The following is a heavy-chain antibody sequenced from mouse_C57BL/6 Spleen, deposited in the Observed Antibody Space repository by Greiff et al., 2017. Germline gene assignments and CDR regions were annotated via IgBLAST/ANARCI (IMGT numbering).Heavy chain of an antibody. J-gene: IGHJ4*01. Sequence: EVKLLESGPELVKPGASVKISCKASGYSFTDYNMNWVKQSHGQSLEWIGVINPNYGTTSYNQKFKGKATLTVDQSSSTAYMQLNSLTSEDSAVYYCARLDYDRYAMDYWGQGTSVTVSS. CDR1: GYSFTDYN. V-gene: IGHV1-39*01. CDR2: INPNYGTT. D-gene: IGHD2-4*01. CDR3: ARLDYDRYAMDY.